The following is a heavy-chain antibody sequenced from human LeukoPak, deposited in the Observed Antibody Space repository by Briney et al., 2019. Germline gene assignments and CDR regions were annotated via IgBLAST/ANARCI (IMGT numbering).Heavy chain of an antibody. CDR2: INPNSGGT. Sequence: ASVKVSCKASGYTYTGYYMHWVRQAPGQGLEWMGWINPNSGGTNYAQKFQGRVTMTRDTSISTAYMELSRLRSDDTAVYYCASFGDRDYYYYGMDVWGQGTTVTVSS. CDR3: ASFGDRDYYYYGMDV. V-gene: IGHV1-2*02. CDR1: GYTYTGYY. D-gene: IGHD3-10*01. J-gene: IGHJ6*02.